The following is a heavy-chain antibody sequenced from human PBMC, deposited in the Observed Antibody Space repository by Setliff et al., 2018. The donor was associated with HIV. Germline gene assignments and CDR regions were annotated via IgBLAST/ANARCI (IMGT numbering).Heavy chain of an antibody. Sequence: LSLTCAVSGFSFSSGYYWGWIRQPPGKGLEWIGTIYHSGSTYYSPSLMSRVTISVDTSKNQISLKLNSVTAADTAVYYCARDGGRTGYSSSSDQWGQGTLGTSPQ. D-gene: IGHD6-13*01. J-gene: IGHJ4*02. CDR3: ARDGGRTGYSSSSDQ. V-gene: IGHV4-38-2*02. CDR1: GFSFSSGYY. CDR2: IYHSGST.